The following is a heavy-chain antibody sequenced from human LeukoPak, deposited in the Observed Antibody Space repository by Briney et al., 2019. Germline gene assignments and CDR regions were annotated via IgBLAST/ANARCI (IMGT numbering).Heavy chain of an antibody. D-gene: IGHD2-2*01. Sequence: ASVKVSCKASGHTSTTYAIHWVRQAPGQGLEWMGWINAGNGNIKYSQKLQGRVTITGDTSASTAYMELSSLRSEDTAVYYCARGYCSGTSCYMDVWGRGTTVT. CDR3: ARGYCSGTSCYMDV. J-gene: IGHJ6*02. CDR1: GHTSTTYA. CDR2: INAGNGNI. V-gene: IGHV1-3*01.